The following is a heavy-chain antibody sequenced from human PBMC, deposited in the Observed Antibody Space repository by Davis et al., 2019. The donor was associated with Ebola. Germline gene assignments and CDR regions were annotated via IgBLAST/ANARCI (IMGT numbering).Heavy chain of an antibody. CDR2: ISAYNGNT. V-gene: IGHV1-18*01. CDR1: GYTFTSYA. J-gene: IGHJ4*02. Sequence: ASVKVSCKASGYTFTSYAMHWVRQAPGQRLEWMGWISAYNGNTNYAQKLQGRVTMTTDTSTSTAYMELRSLRSDDTAVYYCARSITIFGVVIGFDYWGQGTLVTVSS. CDR3: ARSITIFGVVIGFDY. D-gene: IGHD3-3*01.